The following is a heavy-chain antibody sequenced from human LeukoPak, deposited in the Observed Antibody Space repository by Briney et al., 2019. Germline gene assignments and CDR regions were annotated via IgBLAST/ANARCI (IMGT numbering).Heavy chain of an antibody. D-gene: IGHD4-17*01. CDR2: ISGRGGST. V-gene: IGHV3-23*01. J-gene: IGHJ4*02. CDR3: AKDLPIGGYGDYGIGY. CDR1: VFPLRGYW. Sequence: GVSQRLPYAACVFPLRGYWLSWVRQDPGKAPEWVSAISGRGGSTYYADSVKGRFTSFRDNCKNTLYLQINSLRAEDTAVYYCAKDLPIGGYGDYGIGYWGQGTLVTVSS.